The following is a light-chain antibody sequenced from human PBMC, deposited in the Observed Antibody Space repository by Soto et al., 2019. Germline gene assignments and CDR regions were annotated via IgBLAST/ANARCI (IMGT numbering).Light chain of an antibody. V-gene: IGKV3-20*01. CDR1: QSVSNNY. CDR3: QQYVSTPWT. Sequence: EIVLTQSPGTLSLSPGERATLSCLASQSVSNNYLAWYQQRPGQAPRLLIHGASSRATGIPDRFSGSGSGTDFTLTISRLEPEDFAVYFCQQYVSTPWTFGQGTKVDIK. CDR2: GAS. J-gene: IGKJ1*01.